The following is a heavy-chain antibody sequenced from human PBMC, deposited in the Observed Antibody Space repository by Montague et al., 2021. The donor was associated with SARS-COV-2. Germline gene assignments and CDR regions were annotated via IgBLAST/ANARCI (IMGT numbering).Heavy chain of an antibody. J-gene: IGHJ4*02. D-gene: IGHD3-22*01. CDR3: ARLALGSYDSGAEFDI. CDR2: IYHRGST. V-gene: IGHV4-38-2*01. Sequence: SETLSLTCSVSGYSIVTGYYWAWVRQPPGEALEWMSNIYHRGSTXXNAXXXSRVTISVDTSKNQFSLKLDSLTAADTAVYFCARLALGSYDSGAEFDIWGQGALVTVSS. CDR1: GYSIVTGYY.